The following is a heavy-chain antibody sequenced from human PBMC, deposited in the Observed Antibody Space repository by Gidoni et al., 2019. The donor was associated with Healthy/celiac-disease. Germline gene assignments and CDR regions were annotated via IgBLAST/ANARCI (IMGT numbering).Heavy chain of an antibody. CDR2: MNPNSGNT. Sequence: QVQLVQSGAEVKKPGASVKVCCMASGFTFTSYDINWVRQATGQGLEWMGWMNPNSGNTGYAQKFQGRVTMTRNTSISTAYMELSSLRSEDTAVYYCATIRADYYDSSGYYHWGQGTLVTVSS. V-gene: IGHV1-8*01. J-gene: IGHJ5*02. CDR3: ATIRADYYDSSGYYH. CDR1: GFTFTSYD. D-gene: IGHD3-22*01.